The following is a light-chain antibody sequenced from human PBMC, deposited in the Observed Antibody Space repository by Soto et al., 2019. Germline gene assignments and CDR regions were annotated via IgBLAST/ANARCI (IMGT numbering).Light chain of an antibody. CDR2: GSN. V-gene: IGLV1-44*01. CDR3: AAWDDSLNGPT. CDR1: SSNIGTYT. Sequence: QSVLTQPPSTSGTPGQRVTISCSGGSSNIGTYTVSWYQQFPETAPKLLIYGSNQRPSGVPDRFSDSKSGTSASLSIGGLQSEDEADYYCAAWDDSLNGPTFGGGTKVTVL. J-gene: IGLJ2*01.